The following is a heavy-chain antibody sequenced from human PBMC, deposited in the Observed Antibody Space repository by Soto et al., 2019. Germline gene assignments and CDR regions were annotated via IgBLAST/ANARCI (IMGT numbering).Heavy chain of an antibody. CDR1: GFTFSNYW. J-gene: IGHJ4*02. D-gene: IGHD2-21*02. Sequence: PGGALRLSCAASGFTFSNYWMDWVRQGPGKGLVLVSRINSDETITSYADSVKGRFTISRDNAKNTLYLQMSSLRVEDTALYYCVCFECGRTAVVTAMEANGYWGQGTMVTVSS. V-gene: IGHV3-74*01. CDR2: INSDETIT. CDR3: VCFECGRTAVVTAMEANGY.